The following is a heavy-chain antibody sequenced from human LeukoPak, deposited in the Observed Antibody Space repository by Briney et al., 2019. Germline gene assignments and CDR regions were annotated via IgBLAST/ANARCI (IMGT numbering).Heavy chain of an antibody. D-gene: IGHD6-19*01. CDR1: GFTFSSYA. J-gene: IGHJ4*02. CDR2: ISGSDGST. Sequence: GGSLRLSCAASGFTFSSYAMSWVRQAPGKGLEWVSVISGSDGSTYYADSVKGRFTIFRDNSKNTLYLQMNSLRAEDTAVYYCANAYSSGWYYFDYWGQGTLVTVSS. CDR3: ANAYSSGWYYFDY. V-gene: IGHV3-23*01.